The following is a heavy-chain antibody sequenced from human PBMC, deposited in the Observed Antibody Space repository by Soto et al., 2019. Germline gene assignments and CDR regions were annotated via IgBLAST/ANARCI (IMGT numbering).Heavy chain of an antibody. V-gene: IGHV3-30*03. D-gene: IGHD1-1*01. Sequence: QVQLVEFGGGVVQPGTSLRLSGKASGFIFRDYLIHWVRQAPGKGLEWLAVLSFDGTAEYYADSTRGRFTISRDIPKSTTYLVINNVRREHTAMYYCARVATRMQSMEVLEYWRQGTLVTVP. CDR1: GFIFRDYL. CDR3: ARVATRMQSMEVLEY. CDR2: LSFDGTAE. J-gene: IGHJ4*02.